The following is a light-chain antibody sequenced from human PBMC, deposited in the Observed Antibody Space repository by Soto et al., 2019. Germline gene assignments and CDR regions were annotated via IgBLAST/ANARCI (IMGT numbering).Light chain of an antibody. Sequence: AIRMTQSPSSLSASTGDRVTIACRASQDISSYLAWYQQKPGKAPKLLIYGASTLQNGVPSRFSGSGSGTDCTLTISCLQSEDFATYYCQQYYSYPPLTFGGGNKVEI. J-gene: IGKJ4*02. CDR2: GAS. V-gene: IGKV1-8*01. CDR3: QQYYSYPPLT. CDR1: QDISSY.